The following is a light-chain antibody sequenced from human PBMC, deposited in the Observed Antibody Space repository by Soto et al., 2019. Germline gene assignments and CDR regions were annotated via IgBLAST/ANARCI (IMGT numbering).Light chain of an antibody. CDR3: QQYYAYPRT. CDR2: HAS. Sequence: IRMTQSPSSLSASAGDRVTITCRASQGVSGCLAWYQQKPGKTPKLLIFHASTLETGVPSRFSGSGSGTDFTLAISNLQSDDFATYYCQQYYAYPRTFGQGTKVDIK. V-gene: IGKV1-8*01. CDR1: QGVSGC. J-gene: IGKJ1*01.